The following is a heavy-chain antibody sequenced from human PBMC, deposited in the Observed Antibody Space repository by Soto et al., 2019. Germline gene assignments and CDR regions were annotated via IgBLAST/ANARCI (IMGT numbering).Heavy chain of an antibody. CDR2: INTGTDNT. J-gene: IGHJ4*02. CDR3: ARGRGWSCRSTSCPTLDY. Sequence: GASVKVSCKASGYTFTNYAMHWVRQAPGQGLEWMGWINTGTDNTKYSQRFQGRLTITRDTSASTAYMDLSSLRSEDTAVYYCARGRGWSCRSTSCPTLDYWGQGTLVTVSS. V-gene: IGHV1-3*04. CDR1: GYTFTNYA. D-gene: IGHD2-2*01.